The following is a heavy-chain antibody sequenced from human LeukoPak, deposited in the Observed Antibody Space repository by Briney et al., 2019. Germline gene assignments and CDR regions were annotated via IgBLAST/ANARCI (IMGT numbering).Heavy chain of an antibody. J-gene: IGHJ4*02. CDR1: GYTFTGYY. CDR2: VSPNSGGT. CDR3: ARWSGTTDDY. D-gene: IGHD4-11*01. Sequence: ASVKVSCKASGYTFTGYYIHWVRQAPGQGLEWMGWVSPNSGGTNYAQKFQGRVTMTRDTSISTAFMELSSLRSDDTAVYYCARWSGTTDDYWGQGTLVTVSS. V-gene: IGHV1-2*02.